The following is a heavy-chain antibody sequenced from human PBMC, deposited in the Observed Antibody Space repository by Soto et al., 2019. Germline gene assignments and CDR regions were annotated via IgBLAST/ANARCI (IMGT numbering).Heavy chain of an antibody. Sequence: EVQLVESGGGLVQPGRSLRLSCAASGFTFDDYAMHWVRQATGKGLEWVSGISWNSGSIGYADSVKGRYTISRDNAKNSLYLQMNSLRAEDTALYYCAKDGYYRITAKTSYFDYWGQGTLVTVSS. CDR1: GFTFDDYA. V-gene: IGHV3-9*01. CDR2: ISWNSGSI. J-gene: IGHJ4*02. CDR3: AKDGYYRITAKTSYFDY. D-gene: IGHD4-4*01.